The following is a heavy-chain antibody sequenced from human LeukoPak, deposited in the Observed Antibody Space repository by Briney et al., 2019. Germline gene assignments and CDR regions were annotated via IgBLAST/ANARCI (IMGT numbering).Heavy chain of an antibody. CDR2: IYYSGST. CDR3: ARVLGYCTNGVCYKNWFDP. D-gene: IGHD2-8*01. CDR1: GGSISSYY. V-gene: IGHV4-59*08. J-gene: IGHJ5*02. Sequence: SETLSLTCTVSGGSISSYYWSWIRQPPGKGLEWIGYIYYSGSTNYNPSLKSRVTISVDTSKNQFSLKLSSVAAADTAVYYCARVLGYCTNGVCYKNWFDPWGQGTLVTVSS.